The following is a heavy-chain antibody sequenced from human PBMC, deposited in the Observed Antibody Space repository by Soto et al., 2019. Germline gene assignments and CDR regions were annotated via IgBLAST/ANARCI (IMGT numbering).Heavy chain of an antibody. J-gene: IGHJ4*02. Sequence: QVQLQESGPGLVKPSETLSLTCTVSGGSISSYYWSWIRQPPGKGLEWIGYIYYSGSTNYNPSLKSRVTISVDTSKKQFSLKLSSVTAADTAVDYCARASEYSSSPFDYWGQGTLVTVSS. CDR3: ARASEYSSSPFDY. V-gene: IGHV4-59*01. CDR1: GGSISSYY. CDR2: IYYSGST. D-gene: IGHD6-6*01.